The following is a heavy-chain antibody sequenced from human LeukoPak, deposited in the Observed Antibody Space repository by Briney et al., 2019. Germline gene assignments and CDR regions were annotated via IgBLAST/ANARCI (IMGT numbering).Heavy chain of an antibody. J-gene: IGHJ4*02. CDR3: AKGGSGWWFDY. D-gene: IGHD6-19*01. V-gene: IGHV3-43*01. Sequence: PGGSLRLSCVASEFTFDDQTMHWVRQTPGKGLQWVSLISWNGGSTFYADSVEGRFTISRDNSKNSLYLQMNSLRIEDTALYYCAKGGSGWWFDYWGQGTLVTVSS. CDR1: EFTFDDQT. CDR2: ISWNGGST.